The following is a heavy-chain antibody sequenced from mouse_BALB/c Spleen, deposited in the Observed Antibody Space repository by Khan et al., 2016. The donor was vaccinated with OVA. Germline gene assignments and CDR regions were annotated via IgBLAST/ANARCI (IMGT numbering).Heavy chain of an antibody. CDR3: ANLRVFYFDY. CDR2: IWGDGSI. J-gene: IGHJ2*01. CDR1: GFSLTSNG. V-gene: IGHV2-3*01. Sequence: QVRLQQSGPGLVAPSQSLSITCTVSGFSLTSNGVSWVRQPPGKGLEWLGVIWGDGSITYHSALKSRLSISKDNSKSQVFLKLNSLQTDDTATYYCANLRVFYFDYWGQGTTLTVAS.